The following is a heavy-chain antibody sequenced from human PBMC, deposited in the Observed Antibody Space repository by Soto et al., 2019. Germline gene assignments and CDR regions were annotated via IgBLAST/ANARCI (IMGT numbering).Heavy chain of an antibody. V-gene: IGHV3-30*18. D-gene: IGHD6-13*01. CDR2: ISYDGSNK. Sequence: GGSLRLSCAASGFTFSSYGMHWVRQAPGKGLEWVAVISYDGSNKYYADSVKGRFTISRDNSKNTLYLQMNSLRAEDTAVYYCAKDRGEAAAGTDYYYGMDVWGQGTTVTVSS. CDR1: GFTFSSYG. J-gene: IGHJ6*02. CDR3: AKDRGEAAAGTDYYYGMDV.